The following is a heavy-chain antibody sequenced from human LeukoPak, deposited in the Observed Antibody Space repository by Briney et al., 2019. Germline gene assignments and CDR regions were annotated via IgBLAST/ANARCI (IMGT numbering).Heavy chain of an antibody. D-gene: IGHD6-13*01. CDR2: IYHSGST. CDR3: ARGSSTTNALFDY. V-gene: IGHV4-4*02. J-gene: IGHJ4*02. Sequence: SETLSLTCGVSGGSITSSNWWNWVRQPPGKGLEWIGEIYHSGSTNSNPSLKSRLTISIDKSKNQFSLKLSSVTAADTAVYYCARGSSTTNALFDYWGQGTLVTDSS. CDR1: GGSITSSNW.